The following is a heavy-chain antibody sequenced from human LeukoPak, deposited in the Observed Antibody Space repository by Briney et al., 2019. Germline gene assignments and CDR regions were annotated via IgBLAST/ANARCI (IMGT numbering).Heavy chain of an antibody. D-gene: IGHD1-7*01. J-gene: IGHJ5*02. CDR2: IWYDGSNK. CDR1: GFTFSSYG. V-gene: IGHV3-33*01. Sequence: GGSLRLSCAASGFTFSSYGMHWVRQAPGKGLEWVAVIWYDGSNKYYADSVKGRFTISRDNSKNTLYLRMNSLRAEDTAVYYCARNYGTNNWFDPWGQGTLVTVSS. CDR3: ARNYGTNNWFDP.